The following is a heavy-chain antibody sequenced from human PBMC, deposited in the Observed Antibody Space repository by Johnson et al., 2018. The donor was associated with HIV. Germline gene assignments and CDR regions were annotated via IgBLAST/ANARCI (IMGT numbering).Heavy chain of an antibody. J-gene: IGHJ3*02. CDR1: GFTFGDSG. V-gene: IGHV3-49*04. CDR2: IRSKAYGGTT. CDR3: AKDCVGVWWSRAFDI. Sequence: VQLVESGGGLVQPGRSLRLSCIVSGFTFGDSGMSWVRQAPGKWLEWVGFIRSKAYGGTTEYAASVKGRFTISRDDSKSIAYLQMNSLRTEDTAVYYCAKDCVGVWWSRAFDIWGQGTMVTVSS. D-gene: IGHD2-21*01.